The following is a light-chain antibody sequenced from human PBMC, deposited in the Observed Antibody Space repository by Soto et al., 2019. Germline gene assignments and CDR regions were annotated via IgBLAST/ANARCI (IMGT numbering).Light chain of an antibody. CDR2: DAS. CDR1: QSVSSSY. CDR3: QQRSNWTPIT. V-gene: IGKV3-11*01. J-gene: IGKJ5*01. Sequence: EIVLTQSPGTLSLSPGERSALSFMSSQSVSSSYLAWYQQKPGQAPRLLIYDASNRATGIPARFSGSGSGTDFTLTISSLEPEDFAVYYCQQRSNWTPITFGQGTRLEIK.